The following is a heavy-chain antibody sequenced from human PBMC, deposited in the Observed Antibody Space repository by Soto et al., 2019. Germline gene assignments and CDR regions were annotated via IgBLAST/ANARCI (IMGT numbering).Heavy chain of an antibody. D-gene: IGHD6-19*01. CDR3: ARDQSQWLVHYYYGMDV. Sequence: PGGSLRLSCAASGFTFSDYYMSWIRQAPGKGLECVSYISSSGSTIYYADSVKGRFTISRDNAKNSLYLQMNSLRAEDTAVYYCARDQSQWLVHYYYGMDVWGQGTTVTVSS. CDR1: GFTFSDYY. J-gene: IGHJ6*02. CDR2: ISSSGSTI. V-gene: IGHV3-11*01.